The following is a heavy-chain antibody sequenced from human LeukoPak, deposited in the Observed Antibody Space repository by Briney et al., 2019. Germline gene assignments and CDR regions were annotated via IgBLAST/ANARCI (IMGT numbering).Heavy chain of an antibody. J-gene: IGHJ6*04. D-gene: IGHD2-2*01. CDR3: ARADIVVIPGATHYYYYGMDV. V-gene: IGHV3-21*01. CDR2: ISSSSSYI. CDR1: GFTFSSYS. Sequence: GGSLRLSCAASGFTFSSYSMNWVRQAPGKGLEWVSSISSSSSYIYYADSVKGRFTISRDNAKNSLYLQMNSLRAEDTAVYYCARADIVVIPGATHYYYYGMDVWGNGTTVTVSS.